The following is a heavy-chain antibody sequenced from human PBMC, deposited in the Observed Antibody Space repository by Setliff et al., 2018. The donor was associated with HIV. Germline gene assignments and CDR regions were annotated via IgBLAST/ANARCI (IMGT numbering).Heavy chain of an antibody. CDR2: IYPGDSDT. CDR1: GYSFTSYW. CDR3: ARRYTSMVKDY. D-gene: IGHD5-18*01. V-gene: IGHV5-51*01. J-gene: IGHJ4*02. Sequence: GESLTISCKGSGYSFTSYWIAWVRQMPGNGLEWLGIIYPGDSDTRYSPSFQGEVTISADKSISTAYLQWSSLKDSDTAIYYCARRYTSMVKDYWGQGTLVTVSS.